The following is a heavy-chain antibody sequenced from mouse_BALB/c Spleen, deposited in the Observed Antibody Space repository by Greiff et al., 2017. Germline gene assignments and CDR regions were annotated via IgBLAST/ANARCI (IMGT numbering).Heavy chain of an antibody. CDR2: IYPSDSYT. J-gene: IGHJ4*01. V-gene: IGHV1-69*02. CDR3: TRSGGTGSYYYAMDY. D-gene: IGHD4-1*01. CDR1: GYTFTSYW. Sequence: VQLQQPGAELVRPGASVKLSCKASGYTFTSYWINWVKQRPGQGLEWIGNIYPSDSYTNYNQKFKDKATLTVDKSSSTAYMQLSSPTSEDSAVYYCTRSGGTGSYYYAMDYRGQGTSVTVSS.